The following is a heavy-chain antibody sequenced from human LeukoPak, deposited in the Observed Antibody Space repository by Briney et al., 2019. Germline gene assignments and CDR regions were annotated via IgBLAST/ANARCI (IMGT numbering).Heavy chain of an antibody. J-gene: IGHJ4*02. D-gene: IGHD6-19*01. CDR2: IYYSGST. Sequence: PSETLSLTCTVSGGSISSYYWSWIRQPPGKGLEWIGYIYYSGSTNYNPSLKSRVTISVDTSKNQFSLKLSSVTAADPAVYYCARGQWLGHFGPTPFDYWGQGTLVTVSS. CDR1: GGSISSYY. CDR3: ARGQWLGHFGPTPFDY. V-gene: IGHV4-59*01.